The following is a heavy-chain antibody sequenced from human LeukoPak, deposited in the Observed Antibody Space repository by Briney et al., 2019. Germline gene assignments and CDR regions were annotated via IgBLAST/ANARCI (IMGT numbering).Heavy chain of an antibody. V-gene: IGHV3-30-3*01. CDR1: GFMFSQYA. CDR3: ARAPDSSGYYYHFDY. D-gene: IGHD3-22*01. Sequence: GGSLRLSCGASGFMFSQYAMNWVRQAPRQGLEWVAIISYGGNKQNYAESVKGRFTISRDNTKNTVYLQMNSLRPEDTAVYYCARAPDSSGYYYHFDYWGQGTLVTVSS. CDR2: ISYGGNKQ. J-gene: IGHJ4*02.